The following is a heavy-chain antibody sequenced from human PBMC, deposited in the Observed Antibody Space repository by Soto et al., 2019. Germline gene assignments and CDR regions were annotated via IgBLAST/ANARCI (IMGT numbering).Heavy chain of an antibody. V-gene: IGHV3-30*18. J-gene: IGHJ4*02. D-gene: IGHD1-26*01. Sequence: GVLRLSCVASGFTFSSYGMHWVRQAPGKGLEWVAIISYDGSNTYYADSVKGRFTISRDNSKNTLYLQMNSLRAEDTSVYYCAKEGGLSGSYYISSSYYFDYWGQGTLVTVSS. CDR3: AKEGGLSGSYYISSSYYFDY. CDR2: ISYDGSNT. CDR1: GFTFSSYG.